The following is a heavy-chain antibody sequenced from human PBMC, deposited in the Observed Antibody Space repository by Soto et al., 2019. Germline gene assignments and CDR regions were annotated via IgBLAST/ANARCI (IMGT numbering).Heavy chain of an antibody. V-gene: IGHV3-48*04. D-gene: IGHD3-22*01. CDR2: ISSSSRTI. Sequence: GGSLRLSCAASGFTFSSYSMNWVRQAPGKGLEWVSYISSSSRTIYCADSVKGRFTISRDNAKNSLYLQMNSLRAEDTAVYFCARGDGDYYDGNGYLGRHWGQGTLVTVSS. CDR3: ARGDGDYYDGNGYLGRH. CDR1: GFTFSSYS. J-gene: IGHJ4*02.